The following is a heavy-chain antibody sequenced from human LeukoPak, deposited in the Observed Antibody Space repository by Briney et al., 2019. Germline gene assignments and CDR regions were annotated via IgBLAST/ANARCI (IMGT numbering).Heavy chain of an antibody. CDR2: LYSDGTT. J-gene: IGHJ4*02. CDR1: GFIVSDNY. D-gene: IGHD5-18*01. Sequence: GVTLRLSCSASGFIVSDNYMSWVRQAPGKGLEWVSVLYSDGTTYYADSVKGRFTISRDHSRNTLYLQMNNLRAGDTAVYYCARAAYDSNGFTANHDYWGQGTLVTVSS. V-gene: IGHV3-53*01. CDR3: ARAAYDSNGFTANHDY.